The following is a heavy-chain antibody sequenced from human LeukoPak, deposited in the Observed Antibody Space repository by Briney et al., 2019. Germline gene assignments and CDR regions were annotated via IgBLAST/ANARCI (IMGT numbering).Heavy chain of an antibody. CDR3: AAATAAAGASNGMDV. CDR1: GFTFTTSW. V-gene: IGHV3-74*01. J-gene: IGHJ6*02. D-gene: IGHD6-13*01. Sequence: GGSLRLSCAASGFTFTTSWMHWVRQAPGKGLVWVSRTNKDGSSSNYADSVKGRFTISRDNAKNTLYLQMNSLRIEDTAVYYCAAATAAAGASNGMDVWGRGTTVTVSS. CDR2: TNKDGSSS.